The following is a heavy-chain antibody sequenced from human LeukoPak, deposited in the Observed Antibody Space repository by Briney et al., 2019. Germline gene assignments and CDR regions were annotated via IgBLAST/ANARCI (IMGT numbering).Heavy chain of an antibody. CDR3: ARGRITIFGVVIPNDAFDI. J-gene: IGHJ3*02. Sequence: PGRSLRLSCAASGFTFDDYAMHWVRQAPGKGLEWVSGISWNSGSIGYADSVKGRFTISRDNAKNSLYLQMNSLRAEDTAVYYCARGRITIFGVVIPNDAFDIWGQGTMVTVSS. CDR1: GFTFDDYA. CDR2: ISWNSGSI. D-gene: IGHD3-3*01. V-gene: IGHV3-9*01.